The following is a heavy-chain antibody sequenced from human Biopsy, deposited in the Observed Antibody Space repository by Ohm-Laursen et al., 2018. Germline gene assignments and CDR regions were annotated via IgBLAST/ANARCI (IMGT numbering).Heavy chain of an antibody. CDR1: RDSMNIYY. D-gene: IGHD3-3*01. Sequence: SETLSLTCTVSRDSMNIYYWTWIRQPPGKGLEWSGYIHYTGSTNYHPSVKSRVTISLDTSKNHFSLKLNSVTTADTAVYFFARDSRGVHLNTTWSTGKNFDSWGQGTLVTVSS. V-gene: IGHV4-59*12. CDR2: IHYTGST. J-gene: IGHJ4*02. CDR3: ARDSRGVHLNTTWSTGKNFDS.